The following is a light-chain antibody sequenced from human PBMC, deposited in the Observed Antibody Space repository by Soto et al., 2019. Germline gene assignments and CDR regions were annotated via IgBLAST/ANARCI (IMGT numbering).Light chain of an antibody. V-gene: IGKV2-28*01. Sequence: EIVITQSPLTLPVTRGEAASISCRSSQSLLYNNTYNYLDWYVQKPGQSPQLLIYFGSNRAPGVPDRFSGSGSGTDFTLKINRVEAEDVGTYYCMQALQSLTFGQGTRLEIK. J-gene: IGKJ5*01. CDR1: QSLLYNNTYNY. CDR3: MQALQSLT. CDR2: FGS.